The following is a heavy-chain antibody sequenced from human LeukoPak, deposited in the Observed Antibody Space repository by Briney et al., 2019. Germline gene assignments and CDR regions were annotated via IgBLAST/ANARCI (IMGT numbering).Heavy chain of an antibody. D-gene: IGHD3-10*01. J-gene: IGHJ4*02. CDR2: IYSGGST. CDR3: AGGGVVRRFDY. Sequence: PGGSLRLSCAASGFSVSNNYMSWVRQAPGKGLEWVSVIYSGGSTYYADSVKGRFTISRDNSKSTLYLQMNSLRAEDTAVYYCAGGGVVRRFDYWGQGTLVTVSS. V-gene: IGHV3-53*01. CDR1: GFSVSNNY.